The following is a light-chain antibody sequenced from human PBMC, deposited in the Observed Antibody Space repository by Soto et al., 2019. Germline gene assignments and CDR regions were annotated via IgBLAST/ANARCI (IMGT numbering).Light chain of an antibody. Sequence: DIQMTQSPSSLSASVGDRVTITFRASQSIRSYLNWYQHKPGKAPNLLIHDATTLQTGVPSRFSGSESGTEFTLTISSLQPDDFATYYCQQYHSYPITFGQGTRLEI. CDR1: QSIRSY. CDR3: QQYHSYPIT. V-gene: IGKV1-17*01. J-gene: IGKJ5*01. CDR2: DAT.